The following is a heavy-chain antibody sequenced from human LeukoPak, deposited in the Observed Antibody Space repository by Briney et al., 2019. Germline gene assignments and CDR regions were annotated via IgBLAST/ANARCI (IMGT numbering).Heavy chain of an antibody. J-gene: IGHJ4*02. CDR3: ARGWGDY. D-gene: IGHD7-27*01. Sequence: GGSLRLSCAASGFTFSSFGMSWVRQAPGKGLEWVSTISNSGSDTYYADSVKGRFTISRDNSKNTLFLQMTSLRTDDTALYYCARGWGDYWGQGTLVTVSS. CDR1: GFTFSSFG. V-gene: IGHV3-23*01. CDR2: ISNSGSDT.